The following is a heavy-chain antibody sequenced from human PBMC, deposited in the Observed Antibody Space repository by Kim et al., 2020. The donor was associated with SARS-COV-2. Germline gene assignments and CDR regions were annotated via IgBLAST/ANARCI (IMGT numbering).Heavy chain of an antibody. J-gene: IGHJ4*02. CDR1: GGSISSGDYY. CDR3: ARLTIGAFYDPYYFDY. Sequence: SETLSLTCTVSGGSISSGDYYWSWIRQPPGKGLEWIGYIYYSGSTYYSPSLKSRITISVDTSKNQFSLRLSSVTAADTAVYYCARLTIGAFYDPYYFDYWGQGTLVTVSS. CDR2: IYYSGST. D-gene: IGHD3-10*01. V-gene: IGHV4-30-4*01.